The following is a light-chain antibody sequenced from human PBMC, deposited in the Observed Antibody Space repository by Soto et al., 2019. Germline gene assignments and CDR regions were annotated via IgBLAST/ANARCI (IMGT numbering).Light chain of an antibody. CDR1: SSNIGSNF. V-gene: IGLV1-47*01. CDR2: RND. Sequence: HSVLTQPPSASGTPEQSVTISCSGSSSNIGSNFVYWFQQLPGTSPKLLMFRNDHRPSGVPDRFSGSKSGTSASLAISGLRSDDEADYYCAAWDDSLSGPVFGGGTQLTV. CDR3: AAWDDSLSGPV. J-gene: IGLJ3*02.